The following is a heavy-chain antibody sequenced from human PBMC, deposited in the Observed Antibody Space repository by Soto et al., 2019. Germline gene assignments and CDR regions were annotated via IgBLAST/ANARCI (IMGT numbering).Heavy chain of an antibody. CDR2: IYYSGST. Sequence: SETLSLTCTVSGGSISSYYLSWIRQPPGKGLEWIGYIYYSGSTNYNPSLKSRVTISVDTSKNQFSLKLSSVTAADTAVYYCARVLYGGYEIIDYWGQGTLVTVSS. CDR3: ARVLYGGYEIIDY. J-gene: IGHJ4*02. V-gene: IGHV4-59*01. CDR1: GGSISSYY. D-gene: IGHD5-12*01.